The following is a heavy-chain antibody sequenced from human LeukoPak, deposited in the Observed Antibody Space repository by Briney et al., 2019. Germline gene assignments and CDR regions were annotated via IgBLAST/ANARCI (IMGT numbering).Heavy chain of an antibody. CDR3: ARKGDLGYCSSTSCYNWFDP. D-gene: IGHD2-2*01. J-gene: IGHJ5*02. CDR2: ISGSGGST. Sequence: PGGSLRLSCAASGFTFSSYAMSWVRQAPGKGLEWVSAISGSGGSTYYADSVKGRFTISRDNAKNSLYLQMNSLRAEDTAVYYCARKGDLGYCSSTSCYNWFDPWGQGTLVTVSS. CDR1: GFTFSSYA. V-gene: IGHV3-23*01.